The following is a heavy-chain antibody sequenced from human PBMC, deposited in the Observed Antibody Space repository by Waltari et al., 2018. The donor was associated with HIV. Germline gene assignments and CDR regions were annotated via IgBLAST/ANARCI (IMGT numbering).Heavy chain of an antibody. J-gene: IGHJ4*02. Sequence: QVQLVESGGGLVQPGGSLRLSCAASGFIFRDFAIHWVCQAPGKGLEWVAFISRDGSSKYYADSVQGRFTISRDNSKNSLHLHMNSLRPKDTAVYYCAREGIVAAPFDFWGLGTLVTVSS. CDR2: ISRDGSSK. CDR1: GFIFRDFA. D-gene: IGHD2-15*01. V-gene: IGHV3-30*01. CDR3: AREGIVAAPFDF.